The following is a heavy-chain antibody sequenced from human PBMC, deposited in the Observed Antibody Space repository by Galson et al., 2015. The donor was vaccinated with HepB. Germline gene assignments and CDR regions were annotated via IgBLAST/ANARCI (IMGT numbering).Heavy chain of an antibody. CDR2: INPNSGGT. Sequence: SVKVSCKASGYTFTGYYMHWVRQAPGQGLEWMGRINPNSGGTNYAQKFQGRVTMTRDTSISTAYMELSRLRSDDTAVYYCAREDTAMVTDSYYYYGMDVWGQGTTVTVSS. CDR3: AREDTAMVTDSYYYYGMDV. CDR1: GYTFTGYY. V-gene: IGHV1-2*06. D-gene: IGHD5-18*01. J-gene: IGHJ6*02.